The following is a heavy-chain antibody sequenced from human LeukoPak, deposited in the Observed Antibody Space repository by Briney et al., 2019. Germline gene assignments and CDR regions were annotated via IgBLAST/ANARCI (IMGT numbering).Heavy chain of an antibody. Sequence: SETLSLTCTVSGGSISSSSYYWGWIRQPPGKGLEWIGSIYYSGSTYYNPSLKSRVTISVDTSKNQFSLKLSSVTAADTAVYYCARHWSPIVVVTAISENWFDPWGQGTLVTVSS. CDR2: IYYSGST. D-gene: IGHD2-21*02. CDR3: ARHWSPIVVVTAISENWFDP. J-gene: IGHJ5*02. V-gene: IGHV4-39*01. CDR1: GGSISSSSYY.